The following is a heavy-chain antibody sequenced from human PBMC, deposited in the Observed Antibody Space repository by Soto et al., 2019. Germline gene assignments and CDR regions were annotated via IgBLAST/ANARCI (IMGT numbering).Heavy chain of an antibody. V-gene: IGHV3-15*01. J-gene: IGHJ4*02. CDR3: ATILFDFGAY. Sequence: GGSLRLSCAASGFTFSQGWMSWVRQAPGKGLEWVGRIKSKIDGETRDYSAPVKGRFTISRDDSRNTLSLQMNTLKAEDTAVYYCATILFDFGAYWGQGILVTVSS. CDR2: IKSKIDGETR. D-gene: IGHD3-10*01. CDR1: GFTFSQGW.